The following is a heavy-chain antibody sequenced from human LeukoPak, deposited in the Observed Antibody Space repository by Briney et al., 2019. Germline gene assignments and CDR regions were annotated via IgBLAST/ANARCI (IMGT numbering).Heavy chain of an antibody. V-gene: IGHV4-59*08. Sequence: SETLSLTCTVSGGSISSYYWSWIRQPPGKGLEWIGYIYYNGSPNYSPSLKSRVTLSIDTSMNQFSLKLSSVTAADTAVYYCARHIYRTLHFDYWGQGTLVTVSS. CDR2: IYYNGSP. CDR3: ARHIYRTLHFDY. J-gene: IGHJ4*02. D-gene: IGHD1-14*01. CDR1: GGSISSYY.